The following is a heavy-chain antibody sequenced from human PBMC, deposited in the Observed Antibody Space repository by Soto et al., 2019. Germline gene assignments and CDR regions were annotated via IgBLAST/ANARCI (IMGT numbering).Heavy chain of an antibody. CDR1: GYTFTSYA. D-gene: IGHD3-22*01. CDR2: INAGNGNT. CDR3: AKEHPIYYDSSGYYPLMDYYGMDV. J-gene: IGHJ6*02. Sequence: ASVKVSCKASGYTFTSYAMHWVRQAPGQRLEWMGWINAGNGNTKYSQKFQGRVTITRDTSASTAYMELSSLRSEDTAVYYCAKEHPIYYDSSGYYPLMDYYGMDVWGQGTTVTVSS. V-gene: IGHV1-3*01.